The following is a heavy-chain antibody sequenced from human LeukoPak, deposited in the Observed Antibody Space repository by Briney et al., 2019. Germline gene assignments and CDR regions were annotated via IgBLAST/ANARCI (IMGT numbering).Heavy chain of an antibody. CDR1: GGSFSGYY. D-gene: IGHD6-19*01. CDR3: ARLRYSSGWWHHYYTDV. V-gene: IGHV4-34*01. J-gene: IGHJ6*03. Sequence: SETLSLTCAVYGGSFSGYYWSWIRQPPGKGLEWIGEINHSGSTNYNPSLKSRVTISVDTSKNQFSLKLSSVTAADTAVYYCARLRYSSGWWHHYYTDVWGKGTTVTISS. CDR2: INHSGST.